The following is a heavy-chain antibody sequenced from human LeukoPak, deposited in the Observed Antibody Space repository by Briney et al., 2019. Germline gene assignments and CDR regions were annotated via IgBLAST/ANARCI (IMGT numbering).Heavy chain of an antibody. D-gene: IGHD3-3*01. J-gene: IGHJ3*02. CDR1: GFTFSSHS. CDR2: MTSTNNI. CDR3: ARAQTLFWEFDGFDI. Sequence: GGSLRLSCAASGFTFSSHSINWVRQAPGKGLEGIATMTSTNNIYYADSVKGRFTISRDNAENSVYLKMNSLRDEDTAVYSCARAQTLFWEFDGFDIWGRGTKVTVSS. V-gene: IGHV3-69-1*01.